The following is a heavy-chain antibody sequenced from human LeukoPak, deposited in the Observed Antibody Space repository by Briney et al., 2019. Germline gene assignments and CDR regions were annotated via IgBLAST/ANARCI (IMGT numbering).Heavy chain of an antibody. CDR3: ARVKAGDCSSTSCPKGYFDY. V-gene: IGHV4-34*01. J-gene: IGHJ4*02. D-gene: IGHD2-2*01. Sequence: PSETLSLTCAVYGGSFSGYYWSWIRQPPGKGLEWIGEINHSGSTNYNPSLKSRVTISVDTSKNQFSLKLSSVTAADTALYYCARVKAGDCSSTSCPKGYFDYWGQGTLVTVSS. CDR2: INHSGST. CDR1: GGSFSGYY.